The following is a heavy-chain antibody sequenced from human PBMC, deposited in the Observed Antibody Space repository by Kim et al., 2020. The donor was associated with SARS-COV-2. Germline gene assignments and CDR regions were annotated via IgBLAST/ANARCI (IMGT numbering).Heavy chain of an antibody. D-gene: IGHD2-2*01. J-gene: IGHJ5*02. V-gene: IGHV3-74*01. CDR1: GFTFSSYW. Sequence: GGSLRLSCAASGFTFSSYWMHWVCQAPGKGRVWVSRSNSDGSSTSYADSVKGRFTISRENAKNTLYLQMNSLRAEDTAVYYCARGNDCSSNSCYGTNWFAPWGQETLVTVSS. CDR2: SNSDGSST. CDR3: ARGNDCSSNSCYGTNWFAP.